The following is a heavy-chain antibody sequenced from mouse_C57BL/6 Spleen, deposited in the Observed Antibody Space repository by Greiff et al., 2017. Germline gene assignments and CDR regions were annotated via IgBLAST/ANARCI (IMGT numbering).Heavy chain of an antibody. J-gene: IGHJ3*01. CDR3: ARGYYDGAWFAT. D-gene: IGHD1-1*01. CDR2: IDPSDSYT. V-gene: IGHV1-69*01. CDR1: GYTFTSYW. Sequence: VQLQQPGAELVMPGASVKLSCKASGYTFTSYWMHWVKQRPGQGLEWIGEIDPSDSYTNYNQKFKGKSTLTVDKSSSTAYMQLSSLTSEDSAVYYCARGYYDGAWFATGAKGLWSLSLQ.